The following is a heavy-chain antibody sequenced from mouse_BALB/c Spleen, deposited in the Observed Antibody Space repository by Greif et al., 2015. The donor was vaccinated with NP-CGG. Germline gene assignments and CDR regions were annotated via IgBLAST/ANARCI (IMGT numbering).Heavy chain of an antibody. J-gene: IGHJ2*01. CDR1: GYTFTSYW. Sequence: QVQLQQSGAELAQPGASVKMSCKASGYTFTSYWMHWVKQRPGQGLDWIGYINPSTGYTEYNQKTKDKATLTADKSSSTAYMQLSSLTSEDSAVYYCARRDSSGYGYWGQGTTLAVSS. V-gene: IGHV1-7*01. D-gene: IGHD3-2*01. CDR3: ARRDSSGYGY. CDR2: INPSTGYT.